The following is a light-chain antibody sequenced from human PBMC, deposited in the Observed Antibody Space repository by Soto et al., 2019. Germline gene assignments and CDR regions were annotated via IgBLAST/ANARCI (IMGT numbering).Light chain of an antibody. Sequence: EIVLMQSPGTLSLSPGERATLSCRASQYMTRTYIAWYQQKPGQAPRLLIYAASNRATGIPDKFSGSGSGADYSLTISRLEPEDSAVYYCHQYDKAPQTFGLGTKVDIK. CDR1: QYMTRTY. CDR3: HQYDKAPQT. J-gene: IGKJ2*01. V-gene: IGKV3-20*01. CDR2: AAS.